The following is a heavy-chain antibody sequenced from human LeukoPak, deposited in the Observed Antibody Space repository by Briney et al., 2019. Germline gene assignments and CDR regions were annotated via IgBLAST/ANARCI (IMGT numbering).Heavy chain of an antibody. D-gene: IGHD3-10*01. Sequence: SETLSLTCTVSGGSISIYYWSWIRQPPGKGLEWIGYIYYSGSTKYNPSLKSRVTISVDTSKSQFSLELSSVTAADTAVYYCARRHITMVRGVILGWYFDLWGRGTLVTVSS. V-gene: IGHV4-59*01. CDR2: IYYSGST. J-gene: IGHJ2*01. CDR1: GGSISIYY. CDR3: ARRHITMVRGVILGWYFDL.